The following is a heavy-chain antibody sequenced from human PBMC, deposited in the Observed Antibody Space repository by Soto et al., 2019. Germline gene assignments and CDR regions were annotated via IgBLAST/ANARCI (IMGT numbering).Heavy chain of an antibody. V-gene: IGHV3-30-3*01. Sequence: QVQLVESGGGVVQSGRSLRLSCEASGFTFSSYAMHWVRQAPGKGLEGLVVISYDGSNKYYVDSVKGRFTISRDNSKNTLFLQMNSLRPEDTAIYYCAREVQSIQIWLGMDVWGHGTTVTVSS. CDR3: AREVQSIQIWLGMDV. J-gene: IGHJ6*02. D-gene: IGHD5-18*01. CDR1: GFTFSSYA. CDR2: ISYDGSNK.